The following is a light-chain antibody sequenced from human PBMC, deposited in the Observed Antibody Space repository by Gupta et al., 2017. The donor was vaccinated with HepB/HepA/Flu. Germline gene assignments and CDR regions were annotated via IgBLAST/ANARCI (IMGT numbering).Light chain of an antibody. Sequence: QAVVTQEPSLTVSPGGTVTLTCGSNTGAVTSGHYPYWFQQKPGQAPTALIHDTSNRQSWTPARFSGSLLGGKAALTLSGAQPEDEADYYCLLSYSGARPWVFGGGTKLTVL. V-gene: IGLV7-46*01. J-gene: IGLJ3*02. CDR3: LLSYSGARPWV. CDR1: TGAVTSGHY. CDR2: DTS.